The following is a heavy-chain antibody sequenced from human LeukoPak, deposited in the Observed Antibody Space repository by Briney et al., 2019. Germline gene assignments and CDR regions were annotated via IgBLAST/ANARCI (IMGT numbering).Heavy chain of an antibody. CDR3: ARDSYGTDV. V-gene: IGHV3-30*04. CDR2: ISYDENTE. CDR1: RFAFNNYA. Sequence: GGSLRLSCAASRFAFNNYAMHWVRQAPGKGLEWVTAISYDENTEYYADSVKGRFPISRDNSKNTLYLQMNSLRAEDTAVYYCARDSYGTDVWGQGTTVTVFS. J-gene: IGHJ6*02.